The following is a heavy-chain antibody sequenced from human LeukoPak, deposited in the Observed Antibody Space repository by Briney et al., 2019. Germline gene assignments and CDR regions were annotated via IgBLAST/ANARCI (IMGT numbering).Heavy chain of an antibody. J-gene: IGHJ4*02. V-gene: IGHV1-2*02. CDR1: GYTFTGYY. Sequence: VASVKVSYKASGYTFTGYYMHWVRQAPGQGLEWMGWINPNSGGTNYAQKFQGRVTMTRDTSISTAYMELNSLRAEDTAVYYCAKDPPAGYWGQGTLVTVSS. CDR2: INPNSGGT. CDR3: AKDPPAGY.